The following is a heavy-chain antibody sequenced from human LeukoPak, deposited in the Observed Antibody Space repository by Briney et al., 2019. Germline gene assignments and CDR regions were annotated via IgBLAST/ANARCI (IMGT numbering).Heavy chain of an antibody. D-gene: IGHD6-19*01. CDR3: AKGRIAVAGTLDY. CDR2: IKPDGSEK. V-gene: IGHV3-7*01. Sequence: GGSLRLSCAASGFMFSSYWMAWVRHAPGKGLEWVAHIKPDGSEKYYVDSVKGRLTISRDNAKNSLYVQMNNLRAEDTAVYYCAKGRIAVAGTLDYWGQGTLVTVSS. CDR1: GFMFSSYW. J-gene: IGHJ4*02.